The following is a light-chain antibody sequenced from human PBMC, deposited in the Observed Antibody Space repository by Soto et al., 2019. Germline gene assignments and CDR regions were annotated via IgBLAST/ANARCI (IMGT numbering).Light chain of an antibody. CDR3: QQLNSYPLT. CDR1: QGISSY. J-gene: IGKJ4*01. Sequence: IPLTQSPSSLSASVGDRVTITCRASQGISSYLAWYQQEPGKAPKFLIYAASTLQSGVPSRFSGGGSGTDFTLTISSLQPEDFATYYCQQLNSYPLTFGGGTKVEIK. CDR2: AAS. V-gene: IGKV1-9*01.